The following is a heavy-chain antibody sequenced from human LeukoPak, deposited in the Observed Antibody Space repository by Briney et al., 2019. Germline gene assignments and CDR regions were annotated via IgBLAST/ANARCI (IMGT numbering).Heavy chain of an antibody. Sequence: GGSLRLSCAASGFTFSSYGMHSVRQAPGKGLEWVAFIRYDGSNKYYADSVKGRFTISRDNSKNTLYLQMNSLRAEDTAVYYCAKDAAAAKTFDYWGQGTLVTVSS. V-gene: IGHV3-30*02. D-gene: IGHD6-13*01. CDR3: AKDAAAAKTFDY. J-gene: IGHJ4*02. CDR2: IRYDGSNK. CDR1: GFTFSSYG.